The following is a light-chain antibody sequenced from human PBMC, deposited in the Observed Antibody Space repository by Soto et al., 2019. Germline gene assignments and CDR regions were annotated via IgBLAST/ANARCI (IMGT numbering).Light chain of an antibody. V-gene: IGLV6-57*04. Sequence: NFMLPQPHSVSESPGETVPISCTRSGGSIATHYVQWYQQRPGSAPTTVIFGGNQRPSGVPDRFSASIDSSSNSASLTLSGLQTEHEAGNYRQSSDTNNYVVFGERTKLTVL. CDR2: GGN. CDR1: GGSIATHY. J-gene: IGLJ2*01. CDR3: QSSDTNNYVV.